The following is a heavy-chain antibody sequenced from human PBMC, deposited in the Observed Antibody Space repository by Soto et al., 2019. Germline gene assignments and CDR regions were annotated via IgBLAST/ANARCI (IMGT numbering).Heavy chain of an antibody. D-gene: IGHD3-10*01. CDR2: IDWDDDK. CDR1: GFSLSTSGMC. Sequence: SGPTLVNPTQTLTLTCTFSGFSLSTSGMCVSWIRQPPGKALEWLALIDWDDDKYYSTSLKTRLTISKDTSKNQVVLTMTNMDPVDTATYYCARIPLPYGSGSYYSGYYYYYGMDVWGQGTTVTVSS. CDR3: ARIPLPYGSGSYYSGYYYYYGMDV. V-gene: IGHV2-70*01. J-gene: IGHJ6*02.